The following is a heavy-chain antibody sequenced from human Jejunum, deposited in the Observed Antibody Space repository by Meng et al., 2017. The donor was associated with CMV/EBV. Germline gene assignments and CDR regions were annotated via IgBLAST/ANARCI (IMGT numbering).Heavy chain of an antibody. V-gene: IGHV3-23*01. Sequence: FALSGLRQAPGRGLEWVSTISGNGDRTYYGDSVKGRFIVSRVNSENTLYLQMNSLRAEDTAIYYCARTPDLGYCSHTSCSRIDYWGQGTLVTVSS. J-gene: IGHJ4*02. CDR3: ARTPDLGYCSHTSCSRIDY. CDR2: ISGNGDRT. CDR1: FA. D-gene: IGHD2-2*03.